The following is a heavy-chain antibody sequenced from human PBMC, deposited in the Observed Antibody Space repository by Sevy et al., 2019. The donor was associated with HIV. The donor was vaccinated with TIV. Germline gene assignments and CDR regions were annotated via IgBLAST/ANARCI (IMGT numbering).Heavy chain of an antibody. Sequence: ASVKVSCKASGYTFTSYDINWVRQATGQGLEWMGWMNPNSGNTGCAQKFQGRVTMTRNTSISTAYMELSSLRSEDTAVYYCARVAVDTAMVTNYWYFDLWGRGTLVTVSS. V-gene: IGHV1-8*01. CDR1: GYTFTSYD. CDR3: ARVAVDTAMVTNYWYFDL. J-gene: IGHJ2*01. CDR2: MNPNSGNT. D-gene: IGHD5-18*01.